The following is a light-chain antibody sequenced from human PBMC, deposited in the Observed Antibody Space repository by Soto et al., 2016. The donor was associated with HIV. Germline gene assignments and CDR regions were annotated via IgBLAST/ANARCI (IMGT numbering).Light chain of an antibody. V-gene: IGKV1-5*03. J-gene: IGKJ2*01. CDR3: QQFGNKPYT. Sequence: DIQMTQSPSTLSASVGDRVTFTCRASQDITTWLAWYQQKPGKPPNLLIYKASNLQNGVPSRFSGSGSGTESTLSINSLQPDDFATYYCQQFGNKPYTFGQGTKLEIK. CDR2: KAS. CDR1: QDITTW.